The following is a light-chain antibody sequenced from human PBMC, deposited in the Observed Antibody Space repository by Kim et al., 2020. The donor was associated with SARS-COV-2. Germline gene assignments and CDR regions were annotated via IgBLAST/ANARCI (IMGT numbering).Light chain of an antibody. V-gene: IGKV1-27*01. J-gene: IGKJ1*01. CDR2: AAS. Sequence: AAVGDRGTMTCRASQDIANTLAWYQQKPGKVPQVLIYAASTLQSGVPSRFSGSGSGTEFTLTIGSLQTEDVATYYCQKYNSAPWTFGPGTKVDIK. CDR1: QDIANT. CDR3: QKYNSAPWT.